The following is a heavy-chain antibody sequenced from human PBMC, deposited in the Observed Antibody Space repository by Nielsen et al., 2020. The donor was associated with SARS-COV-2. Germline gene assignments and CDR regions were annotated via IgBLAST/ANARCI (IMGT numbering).Heavy chain of an antibody. D-gene: IGHD6-13*01. CDR2: IRKRAQSYST. Sequence: SCVASGFSFSDHYMDWVRQAPGKGLEWVGRIRKRAQSYSTEYAASVKGRFIISRDDSRNTLYLEMNSLKTEDTAVYYCAKVDQQLDYWGQGKLVTVSS. J-gene: IGHJ4*02. V-gene: IGHV3-72*01. CDR1: GFSFSDHY. CDR3: AKVDQQLDY.